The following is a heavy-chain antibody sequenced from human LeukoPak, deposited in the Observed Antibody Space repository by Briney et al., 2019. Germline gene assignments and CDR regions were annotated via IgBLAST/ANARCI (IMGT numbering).Heavy chain of an antibody. V-gene: IGHV3-21*01. D-gene: IGHD7-27*01. J-gene: IGHJ3*02. CDR2: IDESSSSI. Sequence: PGGSLRLSYAASGVTLSSYNMNWVRQAPGKGLEWVSSIDESSSSIFYSDSVKGRFTISRDNAMNSLYLQMSRLRAEDTAVYYCARETGDQAFDIWGQGTMVTVSS. CDR3: ARETGDQAFDI. CDR1: GVTLSSYN.